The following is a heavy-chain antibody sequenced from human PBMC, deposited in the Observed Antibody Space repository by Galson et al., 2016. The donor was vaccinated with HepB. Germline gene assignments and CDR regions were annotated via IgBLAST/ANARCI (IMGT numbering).Heavy chain of an antibody. CDR1: GGSFSGHY. D-gene: IGHD3-22*01. CDR2: ISESGST. V-gene: IGHV4-34*01. J-gene: IGHJ4*02. Sequence: SETLSLTCAVHGGSFSGHYWSWIRQPPGKGLEWIGEISESGSTGYNPSLQSRVTMSLDASKIQMSLILSSMTAADTAIYYCARGGQLLLQAVPLYWGQGNLVTVST. CDR3: ARGGQLLLQAVPLY.